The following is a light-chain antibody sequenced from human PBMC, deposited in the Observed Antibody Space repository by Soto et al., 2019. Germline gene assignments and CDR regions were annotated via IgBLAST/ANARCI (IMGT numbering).Light chain of an antibody. Sequence: QLVLTQPPSVSAGPGQRVTISCSGSSSNIGKNNVNWYQQLPGQAPKLVIYYDDLLASGVSDRISGSRSDTSASLAITGLQSEDEADYYCGAWDDSLNGWVFGGGTKLTVL. CDR2: YDD. V-gene: IGLV1-36*01. CDR1: SSNIGKNN. J-gene: IGLJ3*02. CDR3: GAWDDSLNGWV.